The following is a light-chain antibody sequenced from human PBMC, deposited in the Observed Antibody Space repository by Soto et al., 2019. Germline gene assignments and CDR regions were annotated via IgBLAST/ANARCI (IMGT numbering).Light chain of an antibody. V-gene: IGKV1-5*01. Sequence: DIQMTQSPSTLSASVGDRVTITCRASQGISTWLAWYQQKPGKAPKLLISDGSILESGVPPRFSGSGSGTEFTLTISSLQPDDFATYYCQQYHNLLMFAQGTKVEIK. CDR3: QQYHNLLM. CDR2: DGS. J-gene: IGKJ1*01. CDR1: QGISTW.